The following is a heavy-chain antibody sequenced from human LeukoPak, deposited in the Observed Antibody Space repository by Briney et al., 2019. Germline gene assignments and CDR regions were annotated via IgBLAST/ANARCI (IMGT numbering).Heavy chain of an antibody. Sequence: SQTLSLTCAISGDSVSSNSAAWNWIRQSPSRGLEWLGRTYYRSKWYNDYAVSVKSRITINPDTSKNQFSLQLNSVTPEDTAVYYCARDLRFLEWLLINTPRGGCGMDVWGQGTTVTVSS. CDR1: GDSVSSNSAA. V-gene: IGHV6-1*01. CDR3: ARDLRFLEWLLINTPRGGCGMDV. CDR2: TYYRSKWYN. J-gene: IGHJ6*02. D-gene: IGHD3-3*01.